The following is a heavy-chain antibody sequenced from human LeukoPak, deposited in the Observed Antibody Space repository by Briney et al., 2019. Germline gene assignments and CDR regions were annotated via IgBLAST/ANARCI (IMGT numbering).Heavy chain of an antibody. V-gene: IGHV3-23*01. CDR3: AKRSAESSGYFDY. J-gene: IGHJ4*02. CDR2: ISGSGGST. CDR1: GFTFSSYA. Sequence: GGSLRLSCAASGFTFSSYAMSWVRQAPGKGLEWVSGISGSGGSTYYADSVKGRFTISRDNSKNTLYLQMISLRAEDTAVYYCAKRSAESSGYFDYWGQGTLVTVSS. D-gene: IGHD6-19*01.